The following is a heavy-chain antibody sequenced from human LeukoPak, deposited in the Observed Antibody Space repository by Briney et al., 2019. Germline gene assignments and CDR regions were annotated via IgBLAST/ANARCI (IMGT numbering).Heavy chain of an antibody. V-gene: IGHV3-30-3*01. CDR2: ISYDGSNK. Sequence: GGSLRLSCAASGFTFSSYAMHWVRQAPGKGLEWVAVISYDGSNKYYADSVKGRFTISRDNSKNTLYLQMNSLRAEDTAVYYCARDKRKAAVTTPSSAFDIWGQGTMVTVSS. J-gene: IGHJ3*02. CDR1: GFTFSSYA. CDR3: ARDKRKAAVTTPSSAFDI. D-gene: IGHD4-17*01.